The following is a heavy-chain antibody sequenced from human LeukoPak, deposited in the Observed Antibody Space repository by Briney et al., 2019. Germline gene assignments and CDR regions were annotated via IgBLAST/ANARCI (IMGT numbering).Heavy chain of an antibody. CDR1: GGSISSYY. CDR3: ARVDTSMDWFDP. D-gene: IGHD5-18*01. CDR2: IYTSGST. J-gene: IGHJ5*02. Sequence: MSSETLSLTCTVSGGSISSYYWSWIRQPAGKGLEWIGRIYTSGSTSYNPSLQSRVTMSVDTSKKQFSLRVSSVTAADTAVYYCARVDTSMDWFDPWGQGTLVTVSS. V-gene: IGHV4-4*07.